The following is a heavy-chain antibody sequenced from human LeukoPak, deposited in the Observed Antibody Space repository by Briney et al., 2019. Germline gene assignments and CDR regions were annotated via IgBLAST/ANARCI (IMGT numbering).Heavy chain of an antibody. CDR1: GYTFTSYG. CDR3: ARDRSLRLRLGELSLYGY. D-gene: IGHD3-16*02. V-gene: IGHV1-2*02. J-gene: IGHJ4*02. CDR2: INPNSGGT. Sequence: ASVKVSCKASGYTFTSYGISWVRQAPGQGLEWMGWINPNSGGTNYAQKFQGRVTMTRDTSISTAYMELSRLRSDDTAVYYCARDRSLRLRLGELSLYGYWGQGTLVTVSS.